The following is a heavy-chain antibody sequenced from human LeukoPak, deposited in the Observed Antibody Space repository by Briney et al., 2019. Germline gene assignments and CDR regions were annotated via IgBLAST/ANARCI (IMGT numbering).Heavy chain of an antibody. J-gene: IGHJ4*02. CDR1: GFTFNIYW. CDR3: ARLVDTLMAAFDY. V-gene: IGHV3-74*01. CDR2: IRSDGRNI. D-gene: IGHD5-18*01. Sequence: GGSLRLSCAASGFTFNIYWMHCVRQAPAKGREWVSLIRSDGRNITYTDSVKGRFTISREDAKNTLYRQMNSLRAEDTAVYYCARLVDTLMAAFDYWDQGALVTVSS.